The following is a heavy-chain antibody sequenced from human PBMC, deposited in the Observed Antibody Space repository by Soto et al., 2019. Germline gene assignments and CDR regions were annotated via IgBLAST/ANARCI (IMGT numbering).Heavy chain of an antibody. CDR1: GDSFTSNA. V-gene: IGHV1-18*01. Sequence: ASVKVSCDACGDSFTSNAISWVRHAPGQGLEWMGWISAYNGNTNYAQKLQGRVTMTTDTSTSTAYMELRSLRSDDTAVYYCARDWRPSSSGGYNCFDPWGQGTLVTVSS. J-gene: IGHJ5*02. D-gene: IGHD6-13*01. CDR3: ARDWRPSSSGGYNCFDP. CDR2: ISAYNGNT.